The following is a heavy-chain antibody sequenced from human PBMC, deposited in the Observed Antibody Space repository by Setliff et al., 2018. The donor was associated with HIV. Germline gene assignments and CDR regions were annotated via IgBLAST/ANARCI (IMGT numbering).Heavy chain of an antibody. V-gene: IGHV3-23*05. Sequence: GSLRLSCTASGFTFGDYAMNWFRQAPGKGLEWVSTIYGGGPSYADSVKGRFTISRDKSRNTLDLQMNSLQPEDTAVYYCASTHCGGDCYSTYYSYYYGMDVWGQGTTVTVSS. J-gene: IGHJ6*02. CDR2: IYGGGP. CDR3: ASTHCGGDCYSTYYSYYYGMDV. D-gene: IGHD2-21*02. CDR1: GFTFGDYA.